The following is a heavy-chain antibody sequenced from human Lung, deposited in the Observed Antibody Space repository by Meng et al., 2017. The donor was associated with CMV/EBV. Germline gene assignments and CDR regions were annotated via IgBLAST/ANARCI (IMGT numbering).Heavy chain of an antibody. J-gene: IGHJ5*02. CDR2: IDWDGDT. D-gene: IGHD4-17*01. CDR3: PRILPGDWFHP. CDR1: GLPHNTDKMR. Sequence: SGXXLVXPTQSLTLTCTLSGLPHNTDKMRVSWLRQPPGKALEWLARIDWDGDTFYTDSLRTRLTISRDTSENQVVLTMTDVDPVYTATYYCPRILPGDWFHPWXQGTXVTVSS. V-gene: IGHV2-70*04.